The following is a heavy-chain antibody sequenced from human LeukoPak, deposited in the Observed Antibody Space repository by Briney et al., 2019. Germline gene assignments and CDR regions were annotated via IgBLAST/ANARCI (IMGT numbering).Heavy chain of an antibody. V-gene: IGHV4-4*07. Sequence: SETLSLTCTVSGGSISSYYWSWIRQPAGKGLEWIGRIYTSGSTNYNPSLKSRVTMSVDTSNNQFSLKLSPVTAADTAVYYCAGHHPRNTVDFWGQGTLVTVSS. D-gene: IGHD2-8*02. CDR2: IYTSGST. CDR1: GGSISSYY. J-gene: IGHJ4*02. CDR3: AGHHPRNTVDF.